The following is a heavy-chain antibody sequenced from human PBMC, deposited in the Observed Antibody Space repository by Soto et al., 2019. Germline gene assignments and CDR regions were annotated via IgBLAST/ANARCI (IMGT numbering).Heavy chain of an antibody. CDR1: GFTFSSYG. D-gene: IGHD6-19*01. CDR2: ILYDGSNK. V-gene: IGHV3-30*03. CDR3: VTSLTWLADY. J-gene: IGHJ4*02. Sequence: PGGSLRLSCAASGFTFSSYGMYWVRQAPGKGLEWVAVILYDGSNKYYADSVKGRFTISRDNAKNSLFLQMNSLTADDTAVYYCVTSLTWLADYWGQGTLVTVSS.